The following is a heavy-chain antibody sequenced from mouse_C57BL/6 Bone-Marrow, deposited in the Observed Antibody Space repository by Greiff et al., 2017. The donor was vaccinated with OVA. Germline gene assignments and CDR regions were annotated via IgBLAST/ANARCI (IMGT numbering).Heavy chain of an antibody. V-gene: IGHV5-4*01. CDR2: ISDGGSYT. D-gene: IGHD2-3*01. J-gene: IGHJ2*01. CDR1: GFTFSSYA. CDR3: ARDRWLLLDY. Sequence: EVKLEESGGGLVKPGGSLKLSCAASGFTFSSYAMSWVRQTPEKRLEWVATISDGGSYTYYPDNVKGRFTISRDNAKNNLYLQMSHLKSEDTAMYYCARDRWLLLDYWGQGTTLTVSS.